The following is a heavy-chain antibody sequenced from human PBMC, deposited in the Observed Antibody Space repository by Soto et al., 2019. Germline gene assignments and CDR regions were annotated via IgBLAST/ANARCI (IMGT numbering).Heavy chain of an antibody. Sequence: QVTLKESGPVLVKPTETLTLTCTVSGFSLSNARMGVSWIRQPPGKALEWLAHIFSNDEKSYSTSLKSRLTISQDTSKSQVGLNMTNMEPVDTATNYCARSGGLVYRSYYFYGMDLWGQGTTVTVSS. CDR3: ARSGGLVYRSYYFYGMDL. V-gene: IGHV2-26*01. D-gene: IGHD6-6*01. J-gene: IGHJ6*02. CDR2: IFSNDEK. CDR1: GFSLSNARMG.